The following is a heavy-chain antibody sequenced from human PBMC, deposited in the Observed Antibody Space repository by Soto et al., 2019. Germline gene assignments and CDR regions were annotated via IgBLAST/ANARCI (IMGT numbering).Heavy chain of an antibody. CDR1: GFSFSDYW. CDR2: INEDESRK. Sequence: EVQLVESGGGLVQPGESLRLSCAASGFSFSDYWMTWVRQAPGKGLEWVANINEDESRKYYLDSVRGRFTISRDNAKNSLYLQMDSLRAEDTAVYYCARDVSPRSGHYYPDAFDIWGQGTMVTVSS. D-gene: IGHD3-22*01. J-gene: IGHJ3*02. V-gene: IGHV3-7*03. CDR3: ARDVSPRSGHYYPDAFDI.